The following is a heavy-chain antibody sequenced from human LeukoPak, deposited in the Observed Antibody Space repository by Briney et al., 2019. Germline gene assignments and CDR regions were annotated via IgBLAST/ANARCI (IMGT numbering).Heavy chain of an antibody. V-gene: IGHV1-2*02. CDR3: ARDGLADNWNYGGNWFDP. J-gene: IGHJ5*02. D-gene: IGHD1-7*01. Sequence: GASVEVSCKASGYTFTGCYMHWVRQAPGQGLEWMGWINPNSGGTNYAQKFQGRVTMTRDTSISTAYMELSRLRSDDTAVYYCARDGLADNWNYGGNWFDPWGQGTLVTVSS. CDR2: INPNSGGT. CDR1: GYTFTGCY.